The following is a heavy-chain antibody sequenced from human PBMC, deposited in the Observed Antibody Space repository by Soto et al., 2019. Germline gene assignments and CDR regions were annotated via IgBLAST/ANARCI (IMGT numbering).Heavy chain of an antibody. Sequence: SETLSLTCTVSGDSISSYYWNWIRQPPGKGLEWIGYIYYSGSTNYNPSLKSRVTISVDTSKNQFSLKLSSVTAADTAVYYCAREGNLGRWLQPLDFWGQGTLVTVSS. D-gene: IGHD5-12*01. J-gene: IGHJ4*02. CDR1: GDSISSYY. CDR2: IYYSGST. CDR3: AREGNLGRWLQPLDF. V-gene: IGHV4-59*01.